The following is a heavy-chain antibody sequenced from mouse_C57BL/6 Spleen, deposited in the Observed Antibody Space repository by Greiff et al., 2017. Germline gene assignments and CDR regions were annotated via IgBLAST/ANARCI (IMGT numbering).Heavy chain of an antibody. CDR3: ARRGAKNYVDY. CDR1: GYTFTSYW. J-gene: IGHJ2*01. CDR2: IYPGSGST. V-gene: IGHV1-55*01. Sequence: QVQLQQPGAELVKPGASVKMSCKASGYTFTSYWITWVKQRPGQGLEWIGDIYPGSGSTNYKEKFKSKATLTVDTSSSTAYMQLSSRTSEDSAVYYCARRGAKNYVDYWGQGTTLTVSS.